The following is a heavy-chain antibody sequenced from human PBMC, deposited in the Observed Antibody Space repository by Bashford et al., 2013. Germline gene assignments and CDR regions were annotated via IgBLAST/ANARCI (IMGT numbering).Heavy chain of an antibody. CDR3: AKAVGATQRGYFDY. J-gene: IGHJ4*02. V-gene: IGHV4-4*07. Sequence: SETLSLTCAVSGGSISSYYWTWIRQPAGKGLEWIGRIYSDGSTTYNPSLKSRLTMSVDTSKKQVSLRLNSVTAADTAVYYCAKAVGATQRGYFDYWGQGTLVTVSS. D-gene: IGHD1-26*01. CDR2: IYSDGST. CDR1: GGSISSYY.